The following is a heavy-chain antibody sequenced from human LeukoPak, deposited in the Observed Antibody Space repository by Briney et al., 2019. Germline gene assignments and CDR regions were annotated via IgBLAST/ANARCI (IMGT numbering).Heavy chain of an antibody. CDR1: GGSISSYY. Sequence: SETLSLTCTVSGGSISSYYWSWIRQPAGKGLEWIGRIYTSGSTNYNPSLKSRVTISVDKSKNQFSLKLSSVTAADTAVYYCARGYYDSSGYYRYGNWFVPWGQGTLVTVSS. J-gene: IGHJ5*02. D-gene: IGHD3-22*01. V-gene: IGHV4-4*07. CDR2: IYTSGST. CDR3: ARGYYDSSGYYRYGNWFVP.